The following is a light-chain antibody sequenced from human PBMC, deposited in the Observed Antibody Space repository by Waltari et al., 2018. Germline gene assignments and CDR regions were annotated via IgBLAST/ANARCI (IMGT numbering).Light chain of an antibody. CDR2: DVS. CDR3: CSYAGSSTWV. Sequence: QSALTQPASVSGSPGQSITISCPGTSSDVGGYNYVSWYQQPPGKAPKLMIYDVSKRPSGVSNRFSGSKSGNTASLTISGLQAEDEADYYCCSYAGSSTWVFGGGTKLTVL. CDR1: SSDVGGYNY. J-gene: IGLJ3*02. V-gene: IGLV2-23*02.